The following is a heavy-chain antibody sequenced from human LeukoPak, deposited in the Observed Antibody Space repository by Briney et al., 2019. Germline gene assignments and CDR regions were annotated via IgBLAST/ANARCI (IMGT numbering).Heavy chain of an antibody. CDR2: TYYRSKWYS. V-gene: IGHV6-1*01. J-gene: IGHJ4*02. CDR3: ASSHVLRYFDWSYYFDY. Sequence: SQTLSLTCAISGDSVSSNSAAWNWIRQSPSRGLEWLGRTYYRSKWYSDYAISVKSRITINPDTSKNQFSLKLSSVTAADTAVYYCASSHVLRYFDWSYYFDYWGQGTLVTVSS. CDR1: GDSVSSNSAA. D-gene: IGHD3-9*01.